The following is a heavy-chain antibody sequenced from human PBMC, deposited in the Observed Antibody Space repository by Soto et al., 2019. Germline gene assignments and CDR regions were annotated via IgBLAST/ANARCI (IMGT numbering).Heavy chain of an antibody. CDR1: GFDFRSYG. CDR2: IRANDESI. CDR3: ARETLRDAIDI. Sequence: PGGSLRLSCVASGFDFRSYGINWVRQAPGKGLEWVSNIRANDESIYYADSVKGRVSVSRDNAKNSLFLEMNSLRVDDTAVYYCARETLRDAIDIWGQGTMVTVSS. V-gene: IGHV3-48*03. J-gene: IGHJ3*02.